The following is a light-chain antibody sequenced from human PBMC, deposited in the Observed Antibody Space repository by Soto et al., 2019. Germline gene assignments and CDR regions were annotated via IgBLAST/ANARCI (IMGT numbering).Light chain of an antibody. J-gene: IGKJ1*01. CDR1: QSVAYTSNKKTY. Sequence: DIVMTQSPDSLALSLGERATINCKASQSVAYTSNKKTYVAWYQQKAGQPPKLLLYWSSTRASGVPDRFSGSGSGTDFTLTISSLQAEDVAVYYCQQYYSPLWTFGQGTKVQIK. CDR2: WSS. V-gene: IGKV4-1*01. CDR3: QQYYSPLWT.